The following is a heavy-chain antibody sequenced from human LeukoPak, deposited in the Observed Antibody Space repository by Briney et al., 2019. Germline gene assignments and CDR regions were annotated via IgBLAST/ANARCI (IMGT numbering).Heavy chain of an antibody. J-gene: IGHJ6*02. CDR1: GYTFTRYG. Sequence: GASVKVSCKASGYTFTRYGISWVRQAPGQGLEWMGWISAYNGNTNYAQKLQGRVTMTTDTSTSTAYMELRSLRSDDTAVYYCARDIITMVRGVPYYYGMDVWGQGTTVTVSS. CDR3: ARDIITMVRGVPYYYGMDV. V-gene: IGHV1-18*01. CDR2: ISAYNGNT. D-gene: IGHD3-10*01.